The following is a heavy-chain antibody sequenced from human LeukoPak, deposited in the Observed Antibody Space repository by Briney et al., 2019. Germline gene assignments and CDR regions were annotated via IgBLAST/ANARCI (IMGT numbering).Heavy chain of an antibody. CDR3: ARASLNAPGWFDP. J-gene: IGHJ5*02. D-gene: IGHD3-10*01. Sequence: PSETLSLTCAVSGYSISSGYYWGWIRQPPGKGLEWIGSIYHSGSTYYNPSLKSRVTISVDTSKNQFSLKLSSVTAADTAVYYCARASLNAPGWFDPWGQGTLVTVSS. CDR1: GYSISSGYY. V-gene: IGHV4-38-2*01. CDR2: IYHSGST.